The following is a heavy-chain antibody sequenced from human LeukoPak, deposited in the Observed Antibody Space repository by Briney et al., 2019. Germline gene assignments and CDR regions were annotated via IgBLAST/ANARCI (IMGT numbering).Heavy chain of an antibody. V-gene: IGHV1-69*06. D-gene: IGHD6-13*01. CDR3: ARGGRSSWGIGNYYYYYMDV. J-gene: IGHJ6*03. Sequence: SVKVSCKASGGTFSSYAISWVRQAPGQGLEWMGGIIPIFGTANYAQKFQGRDAITADKSTSTAYMEVSSLRSEDTAVYYCARGGRSSWGIGNYYYYYMDVWGKGTTVTVSS. CDR2: IIPIFGTA. CDR1: GGTFSSYA.